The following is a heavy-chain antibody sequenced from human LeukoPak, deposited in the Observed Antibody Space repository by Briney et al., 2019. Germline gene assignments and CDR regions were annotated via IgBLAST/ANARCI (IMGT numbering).Heavy chain of an antibody. V-gene: IGHV4-39*07. CDR2: INHSGST. D-gene: IGHD3-3*01. CDR1: GGSISSSSYY. Sequence: PSETLSLTCTVSGGSISSSSYYWGWIRQPPGKGLEWIGEINHSGSTNYNPSLKSRVTISVDTSKNQFSLKLSSVTAADTAVYYCARGSGRESGYYTGGYYYYYYGMDVWGQGTTVTVSS. CDR3: ARGSGRESGYYTGGYYYYYYGMDV. J-gene: IGHJ6*02.